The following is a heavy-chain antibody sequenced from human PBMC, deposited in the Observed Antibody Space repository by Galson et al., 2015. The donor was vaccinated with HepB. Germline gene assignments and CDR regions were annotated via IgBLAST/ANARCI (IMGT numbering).Heavy chain of an antibody. J-gene: IGHJ5*02. V-gene: IGHV4-34*01. CDR3: ARGLFRSSGWYGGPNWFDP. D-gene: IGHD6-19*01. Sequence: TLSLTCPVYGGSFSGYYWSWIRQPPGKGLEWIGEINHSGSTNYNPSLKSRVTVSVDTSKNQFSLKLSSVTAADTAVYYCARGLFRSSGWYGGPNWFDPWGQGTLVTVSS. CDR1: GGSFSGYY. CDR2: INHSGST.